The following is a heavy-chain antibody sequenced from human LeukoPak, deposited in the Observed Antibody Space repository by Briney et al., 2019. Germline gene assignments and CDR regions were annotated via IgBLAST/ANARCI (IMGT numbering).Heavy chain of an antibody. CDR2: ISSNGGST. CDR1: GFTFSSYA. Sequence: PGGSLRLSCAASGFTFSSYAMHWVRQAPGKGLEYVSAISSNGGSTYYANSVKGRFTISRDNSKNTLYLQMGSLRAEDMAVYYCATCDSSVEMATINWGQGTLVTVSS. J-gene: IGHJ4*02. CDR3: ATCDSSVEMATIN. D-gene: IGHD5-24*01. V-gene: IGHV3-64*01.